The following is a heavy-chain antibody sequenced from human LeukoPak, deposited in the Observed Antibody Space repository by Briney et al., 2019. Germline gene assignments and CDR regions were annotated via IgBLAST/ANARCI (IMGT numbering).Heavy chain of an antibody. Sequence: GGSLRLSCAASGFTFSSYAMSWVRQAPGKGLEWVSAISGSGGSTYYVDSVKGRFTISRDNSKNTLYLQMNSLRAEDTAVYYCAKDIVVVPAARGNDAFDIWGQGTMVTVSS. CDR1: GFTFSSYA. CDR3: AKDIVVVPAARGNDAFDI. V-gene: IGHV3-23*01. J-gene: IGHJ3*02. D-gene: IGHD2-2*01. CDR2: ISGSGGST.